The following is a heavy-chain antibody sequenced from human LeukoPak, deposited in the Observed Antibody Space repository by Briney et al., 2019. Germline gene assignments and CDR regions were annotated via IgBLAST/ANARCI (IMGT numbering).Heavy chain of an antibody. CDR2: ISSSGSTI. J-gene: IGHJ4*02. D-gene: IGHD5-18*01. V-gene: IGHV3-48*03. Sequence: PGGSLRLSCSASGFTFSIYEMNWVRQAPGKGLEWVSYISSSGSTIYYADSVKGRFTISRDNAKNSLYLRMNSLRGEDTAIYYCARDGDSYGYGIDYWGQGTLVTVSP. CDR3: ARDGDSYGYGIDY. CDR1: GFTFSIYE.